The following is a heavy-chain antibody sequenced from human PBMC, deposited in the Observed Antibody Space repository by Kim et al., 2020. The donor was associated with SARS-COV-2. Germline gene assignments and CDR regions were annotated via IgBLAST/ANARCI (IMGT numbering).Heavy chain of an antibody. Sequence: GGSLRLSCTASGFTFPRYAMSWIRQAPGRGLECVGFIRSETFGSTTEYAALVKGRFTISKDYSNSVVHLQISSLTPEETAVYHCVSLSSYYFDTWGEAT. CDR3: VSLSSYYFDT. CDR2: IRSETFGSTT. J-gene: IGHJ4*02. CDR1: GFTFPRYA. V-gene: IGHV3-49*03.